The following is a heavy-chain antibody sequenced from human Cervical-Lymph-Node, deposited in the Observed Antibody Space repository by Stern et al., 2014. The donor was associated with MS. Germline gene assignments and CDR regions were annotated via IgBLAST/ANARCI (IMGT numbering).Heavy chain of an antibody. V-gene: IGHV3-15*01. D-gene: IGHD3-16*01. J-gene: IGHJ4*02. CDR1: GFTFSTGW. CDR3: TTDRGLADLPLFGH. CDR2: IKGKTKRGTI. Sequence: VQLVQSGGDLVKPGGSLRLSCAVSGFTFSTGWMSWVRPAPGKGLEWVGRIKGKTKRGTIDYDATEKGRFTISRNDEKKPLYLQMDSLEIEDTAVYYCTTDRGLADLPLFGHWGQGTLVAVSS.